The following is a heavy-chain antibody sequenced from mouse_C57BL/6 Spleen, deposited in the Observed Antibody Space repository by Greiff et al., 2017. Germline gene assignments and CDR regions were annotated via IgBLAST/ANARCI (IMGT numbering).Heavy chain of an antibody. CDR2: IYPGSGNT. D-gene: IGHD2-3*01. Sequence: QVHVKQSGPELVKPGASVKISCKASGYSFTSYYIHWVKQRPGQGLEWIGWIYPGSGNTKYNEKFKGKATLTADTSSSTAYMQLSSLTSEDSAVYYCARSLYDGYLDYWGQGTTLTVSS. J-gene: IGHJ2*01. CDR1: GYSFTSYY. CDR3: ARSLYDGYLDY. V-gene: IGHV1-66*01.